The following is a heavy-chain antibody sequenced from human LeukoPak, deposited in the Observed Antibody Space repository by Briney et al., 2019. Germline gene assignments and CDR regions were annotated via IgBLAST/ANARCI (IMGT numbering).Heavy chain of an antibody. J-gene: IGHJ5*02. CDR2: TSSSSTI. V-gene: IGHV3-48*01. CDR1: GFTFSSYS. Sequence: PGGSLRLSCAASGFTFSSYSMNWVRQAPGKGLEWVSYTSSSSTIYYADSVKGRFTTSRDNAKNSLYLQMNSLRAEDTAVYYCASVQSLGGNWFDPWGQGTLVTVSS. CDR3: ASVQSLGGNWFDP. D-gene: IGHD6-6*01.